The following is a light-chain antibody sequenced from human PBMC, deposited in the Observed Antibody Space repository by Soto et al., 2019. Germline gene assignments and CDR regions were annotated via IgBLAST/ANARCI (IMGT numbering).Light chain of an antibody. Sequence: QSALTQPPSASGSPGQSVTITCSGTSSDVGEENYVSWYQQHPGKAPKVMIYEVSERPSGVPDRFSGSKSGNTASLTVSGLQTEDEADYYCSSYAGSINWVFGGGTKLTVL. V-gene: IGLV2-8*01. CDR2: EVS. CDR3: SSYAGSINWV. CDR1: SSDVGEENY. J-gene: IGLJ3*02.